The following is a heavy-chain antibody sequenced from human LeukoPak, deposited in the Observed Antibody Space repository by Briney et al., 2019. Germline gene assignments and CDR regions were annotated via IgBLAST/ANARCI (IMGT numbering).Heavy chain of an antibody. D-gene: IGHD3-10*02. V-gene: IGHV3-48*03. Sequence: GSLRXSCAASGFTXSSYEMNWVRQAPGKGLEWVSYTSSSGSTIYYADSVKGRFTISRDNAKNSLYLQMNSPRAEDTAVYYCAELGITMIGGVWGKGTTVTISS. J-gene: IGHJ6*04. CDR1: GFTXSSYE. CDR2: TSSSGSTI. CDR3: AELGITMIGGV.